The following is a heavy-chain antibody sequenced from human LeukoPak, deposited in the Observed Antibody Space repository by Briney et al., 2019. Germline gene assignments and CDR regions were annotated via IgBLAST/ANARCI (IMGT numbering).Heavy chain of an antibody. CDR2: IYSGDSHT. CDR1: GYSFTYW. Sequence: GESLKISCKGSGYSFTYWIGWVRQMPGKGLEWMGIIYSGDSHTKYSPSFQGRVTISVDNSISTAYLQWSSLEASDTAMYHCASARHGDYVWDYWGQGTLVTVSS. CDR3: ASARHGDYVWDY. D-gene: IGHD4-17*01. J-gene: IGHJ4*02. V-gene: IGHV5-51*01.